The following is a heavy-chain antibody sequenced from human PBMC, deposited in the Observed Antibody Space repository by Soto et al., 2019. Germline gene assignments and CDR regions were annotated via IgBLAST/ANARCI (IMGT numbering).Heavy chain of an antibody. CDR2: IYPGDSDT. V-gene: IGHV5-51*01. CDR3: ARHDSYGYEDAFHI. CDR1: GYIFTSYW. J-gene: IGHJ3*02. D-gene: IGHD5-18*01. Sequence: PGESLKLCCKVSGYIFTSYWIGCVRQRAGKGLERMGIIYPGDSDTRYSPSFQGQVTISADKSISTAYLQWSSLKASDTAMYYCARHDSYGYEDAFHIWGQGTMVTVSS.